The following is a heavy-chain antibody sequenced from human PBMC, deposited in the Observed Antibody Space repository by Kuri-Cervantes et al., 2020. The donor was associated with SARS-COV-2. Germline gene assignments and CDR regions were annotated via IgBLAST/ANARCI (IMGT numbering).Heavy chain of an antibody. D-gene: IGHD6-13*01. CDR1: GYSISSGYY. V-gene: IGHV4-38-2*02. Sequence: SETLSLTCTVSGYSISSGYYWSWIRQPPGKGLEWIGSIYHSGSTYYNPSLKSRVTISVDTSKNQFSLKLSSVTAADTAVYYCAREDSSSWLYSYDYWGQGTLVTVSS. J-gene: IGHJ4*02. CDR2: IYHSGST. CDR3: AREDSSSWLYSYDY.